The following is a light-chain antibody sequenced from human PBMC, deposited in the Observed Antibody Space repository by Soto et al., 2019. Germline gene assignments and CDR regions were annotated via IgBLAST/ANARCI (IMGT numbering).Light chain of an antibody. CDR1: QSVSNNY. J-gene: IGKJ2*01. CDR2: GSS. CDR3: QQYGSSPPYT. Sequence: EVVLTQSPGTLSLSPGERATLSCRASQSVSNNYFAWYQQIPGKAPRLLIFGSSDRATGIPDRFSGSGSGTDSTLTISRLEPEDCAVYYCQQYGSSPPYTFGQGTKLEVK. V-gene: IGKV3-20*01.